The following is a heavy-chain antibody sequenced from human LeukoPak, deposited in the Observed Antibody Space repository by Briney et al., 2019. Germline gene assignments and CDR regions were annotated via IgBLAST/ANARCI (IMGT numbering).Heavy chain of an antibody. V-gene: IGHV4-61*01. Sequence: PSETLSLTCIVSGGSVSSGSYYWSWIRQPPGKGLEWIGDIYYSGSTNYNPSLKSRVTISVDTSKNQFSLKLSSVTAADTAVYYCARGRIAVAGTKNYFDYWGQGTLVTVSS. CDR3: ARGRIAVAGTKNYFDY. J-gene: IGHJ4*02. CDR2: IYYSGST. D-gene: IGHD6-19*01. CDR1: GGSVSSGSYY.